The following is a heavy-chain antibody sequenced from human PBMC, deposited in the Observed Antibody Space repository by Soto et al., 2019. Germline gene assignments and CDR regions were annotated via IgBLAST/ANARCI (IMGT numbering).Heavy chain of an antibody. V-gene: IGHV1-69*01. CDR3: ATRGTQGRWLEFADY. D-gene: IGHD5-12*01. Sequence: QVQLLQSGAEVKRPGSSVKVSCEASGGTFSSLGFTWVRQAPGQGLEWMGGIIPISVRTTFGQKCQGRVTSTADESTRATYMELTTLTSDDTAMYYCATRGTQGRWLEFADYWGQGTLVTVSS. CDR1: GGTFSSLG. J-gene: IGHJ4*02. CDR2: IIPISVRT.